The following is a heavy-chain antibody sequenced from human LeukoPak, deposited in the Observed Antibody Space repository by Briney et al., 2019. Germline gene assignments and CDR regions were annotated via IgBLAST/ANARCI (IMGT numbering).Heavy chain of an antibody. CDR2: LYVSGST. CDR1: GGSISPYY. J-gene: IGHJ4*02. Sequence: SETLSLTCTVSGGSISPYYWNWIRQPAGKGLEWIGRLYVSGSTDYNPSLKSRVSISVDTSKNQFSLKLSSVTAADTAVYYCARGSPYYDILTGYYKPFDYWGQGTLVTVSS. CDR3: ARGSPYYDILTGYYKPFDY. V-gene: IGHV4-4*07. D-gene: IGHD3-9*01.